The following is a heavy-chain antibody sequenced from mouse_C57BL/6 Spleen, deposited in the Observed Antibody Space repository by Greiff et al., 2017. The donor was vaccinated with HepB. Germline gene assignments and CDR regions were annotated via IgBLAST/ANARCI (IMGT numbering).Heavy chain of an antibody. D-gene: IGHD2-4*01. CDR2: IYPGSGNT. Sequence: QVQLQQSGPELVKPGASVKISCKASGYSFTSYYIHWVKRRPGQGLEWIGWIYPGSGNTKYNEKFKGKATLTADTSSSTAYMQLSSLTSEDSAVYYCARDDYEEGFAYWGQGTLVTVSA. CDR1: GYSFTSYY. CDR3: ARDDYEEGFAY. V-gene: IGHV1-66*01. J-gene: IGHJ3*01.